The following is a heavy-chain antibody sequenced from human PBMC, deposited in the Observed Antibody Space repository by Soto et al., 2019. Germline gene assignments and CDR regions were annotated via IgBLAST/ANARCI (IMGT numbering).Heavy chain of an antibody. CDR3: APHVSCSGGSCQYDAFAI. D-gene: IGHD2-15*01. Sequence: EVPVLESGGGLVQPGGSLRLSCEGSGFTVSSHAMTWIRQAPGTGPEWVSTVTADGGPYYADSVKGRFAMSRDTSENTLYLQMNSLGAEDTAAYYCAPHVSCSGGSCQYDAFAIRGQGTMVTVSS. CDR1: GFTVSSHA. V-gene: IGHV3-23*01. CDR2: VTADGGP. J-gene: IGHJ3*02.